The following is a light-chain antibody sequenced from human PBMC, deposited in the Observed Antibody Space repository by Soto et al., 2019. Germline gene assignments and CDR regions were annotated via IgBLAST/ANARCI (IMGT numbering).Light chain of an antibody. CDR1: SSNIGASYE. CDR3: QSYDSSLSGYV. CDR2: GNN. Sequence: QTVVMQPPSVSGAPGQRVTISCTGSSSNIGASYEVHWYQQLPGRAPKLLIYGNNNRPSGVPDRFSGSKSGTSGSLAITGLQAEDEADYYCQSYDSSLSGYVFGTGTKVTVL. V-gene: IGLV1-40*01. J-gene: IGLJ1*01.